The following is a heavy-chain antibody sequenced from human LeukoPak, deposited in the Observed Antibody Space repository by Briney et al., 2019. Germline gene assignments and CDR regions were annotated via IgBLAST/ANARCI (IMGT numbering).Heavy chain of an antibody. CDR2: INPNSGGT. D-gene: IGHD2-2*01. Sequence: GASVKVSCKASGYTFTGYYMHWVRQAPGQGLEWMGWINPNSGGTNYAQKFQGRVTMTRDTSISTAYMELSRLRSDDTAVYYCARVGPYCSSTSCYPDYWGQGTLVTVSS. CDR3: ARVGPYCSSTSCYPDY. CDR1: GYTFTGYY. V-gene: IGHV1-2*02. J-gene: IGHJ4*02.